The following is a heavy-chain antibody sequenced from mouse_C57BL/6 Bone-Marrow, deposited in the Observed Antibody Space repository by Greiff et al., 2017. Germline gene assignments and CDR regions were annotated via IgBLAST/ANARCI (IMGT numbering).Heavy chain of an antibody. CDR1: GFTFSDYG. D-gene: IGHD1-1*01. J-gene: IGHJ3*01. V-gene: IGHV5-17*01. Sequence: EVKVEESGGGLVKPGGSLKLSCAASGFTFSDYGMHWVRQAPEKGLEWVAYISSGSSTIYYADTVKGRFTISRDNAKNTLFLQMTSLRSEDTAMYYCARRPPPITTVVAKAYWGQGTLVTVSA. CDR3: ARRPPPITTVVAKAY. CDR2: ISSGSSTI.